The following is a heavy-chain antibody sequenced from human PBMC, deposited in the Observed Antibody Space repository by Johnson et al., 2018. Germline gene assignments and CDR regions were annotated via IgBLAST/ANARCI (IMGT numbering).Heavy chain of an antibody. CDR3: AKDFYYWSGSHDYYYYYMDV. J-gene: IGHJ6*03. V-gene: IGHV3-30*18. D-gene: IGHD3-10*01. CDR2: ISYDGSNK. CDR1: GFTFSSYG. Sequence: QVQLVESGGGVVQPGRSLRLSCAASGFTFSSYGMHWVRQAPGKGLEWVAVISYDGSNKYYADSVKGRFTISRDNSKNTLYLQMNSLRAEDQAVYYCAKDFYYWSGSHDYYYYYMDVWGKGTTVTVSS.